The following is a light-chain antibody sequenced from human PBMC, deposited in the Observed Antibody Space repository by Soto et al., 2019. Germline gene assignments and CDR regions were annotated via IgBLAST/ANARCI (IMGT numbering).Light chain of an antibody. Sequence: EIEMTQSPATLSVSPGETATLSCRASQSVRDNLAWYQLKPGQAPRLLIFGVSARATGVPARFSGSGSGTEFTLTIDSLQPEDFAIYYCLHFNDWPRFTFGQGTRLEIK. V-gene: IGKV3-15*01. J-gene: IGKJ5*01. CDR1: QSVRDN. CDR3: LHFNDWPRFT. CDR2: GVS.